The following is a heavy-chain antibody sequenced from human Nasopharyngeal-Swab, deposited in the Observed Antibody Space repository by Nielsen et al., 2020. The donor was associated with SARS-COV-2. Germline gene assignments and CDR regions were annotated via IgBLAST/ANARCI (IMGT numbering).Heavy chain of an antibody. CDR3: AREPYSSSWYGDY. V-gene: IGHV1-3*01. D-gene: IGHD6-13*01. Sequence: ASVKVSCKASGYTFLSYSMHWVRQAPGQRLEWMGWINAGNANTKYSQKFQGRVTITRDTSAGTAYMEPSSLRSEDTAVYYCAREPYSSSWYGDYWGQGTLVTVSS. CDR2: INAGNANT. J-gene: IGHJ4*02. CDR1: GYTFLSYS.